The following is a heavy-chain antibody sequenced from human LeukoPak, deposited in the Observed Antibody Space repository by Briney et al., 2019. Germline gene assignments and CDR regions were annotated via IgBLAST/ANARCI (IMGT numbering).Heavy chain of an antibody. CDR3: ARADGILTGYYPLYGMDV. CDR2: MNPNSGNT. CDR1: GYTFTSYD. D-gene: IGHD3-9*01. Sequence: ASVKVSCKASGYTFTSYDINWVRQATGQGLEWMGWMNPNSGNTGYAQKFQGRVTMTRNTSISTAYMELSSLRSEDTAVYYCARADGILTGYYPLYGMDVWGQGTTVTVSS. J-gene: IGHJ6*02. V-gene: IGHV1-8*01.